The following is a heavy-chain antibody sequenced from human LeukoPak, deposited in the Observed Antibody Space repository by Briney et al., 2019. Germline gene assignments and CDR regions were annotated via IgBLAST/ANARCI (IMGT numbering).Heavy chain of an antibody. V-gene: IGHV3-7*01. J-gene: IGHJ4*02. CDR2: IKQDGSDT. D-gene: IGHD6-19*01. Sequence: GGSLRLSCAASGFSFSSSWMSWVRQAPGKGLEWVANIKQDGSDTNYVDSVKGRFTISRDNAKNSLYLQMSSLRAEDTAVYYCARGSEQWLVSPVDYWGQGTLVTVSS. CDR3: ARGSEQWLVSPVDY. CDR1: GFSFSSSW.